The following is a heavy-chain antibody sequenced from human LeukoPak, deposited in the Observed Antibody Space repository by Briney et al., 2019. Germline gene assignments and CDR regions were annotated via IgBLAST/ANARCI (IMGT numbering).Heavy chain of an antibody. CDR3: ARGGLDYGDYYNWFDP. D-gene: IGHD4-17*01. Sequence: SETLSPTCAGYGGSFSGYSWSGIRQPPGKGLEWVGEMIHSGSTNYNPSLKSRVTISVDTSENQFSLKVSSVTAADTAVYYCARGGLDYGDYYNWFDPWGQGTLATVSS. CDR1: GGSFSGYS. V-gene: IGHV4-34*01. J-gene: IGHJ5*02. CDR2: MIHSGST.